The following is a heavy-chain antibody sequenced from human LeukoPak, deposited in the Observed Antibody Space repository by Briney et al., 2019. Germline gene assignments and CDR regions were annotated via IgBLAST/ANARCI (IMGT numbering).Heavy chain of an antibody. J-gene: IGHJ4*02. V-gene: IGHV5-51*01. CDR2: IYPGDSAGDSDT. Sequence: GESLKISCKGSGYSFTNYWIGWVRQMPGKGLEWMGIIYPGDSAGDSDTRYSPSFRGQVTISADKSISTAYLQWSSLKASDTAMYYCASGSTMVRGVEFDYWGQGTLVTVSS. D-gene: IGHD3-10*01. CDR3: ASGSTMVRGVEFDY. CDR1: GYSFTNYW.